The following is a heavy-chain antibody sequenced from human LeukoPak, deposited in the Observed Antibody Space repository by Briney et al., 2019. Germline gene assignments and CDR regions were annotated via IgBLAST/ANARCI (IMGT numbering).Heavy chain of an antibody. CDR3: AKAQMEVYYYGSGSNYYYYYMDV. CDR2: ISSSGSTI. V-gene: IGHV3-48*03. Sequence: PGGSLRLSCAASGFTFSSYEMNWVRQAPGKGLEWVSYISSSGSTIYYADSVKGRFTISRDNSKNTLYLQMNSLRAEDTAVYYCAKAQMEVYYYGSGSNYYYYYMDVWGKGTTVTISS. CDR1: GFTFSSYE. D-gene: IGHD3-10*01. J-gene: IGHJ6*03.